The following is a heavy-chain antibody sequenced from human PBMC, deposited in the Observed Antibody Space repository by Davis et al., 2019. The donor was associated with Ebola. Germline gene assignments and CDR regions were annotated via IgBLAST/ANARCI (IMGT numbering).Heavy chain of an antibody. CDR3: GRDLSGKFDS. D-gene: IGHD5-12*01. J-gene: IGHJ5*01. CDR1: GFTLTGRW. CDR2: LNGDGNQI. V-gene: IGHV3-74*01. Sequence: GESLKISCVGSGFTLTGRWMHWVRQAPGKGLVWVSRLNGDGNQIHYADSVQGRFIISRDNARSTLFLQMNSLREEDTAVYYCGRDLSGKFDSWGQGTLVTVSS.